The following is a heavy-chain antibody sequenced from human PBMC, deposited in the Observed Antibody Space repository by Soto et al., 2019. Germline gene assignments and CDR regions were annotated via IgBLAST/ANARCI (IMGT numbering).Heavy chain of an antibody. CDR2: IYWDDDK. CDR3: AHNVVAGLGYYFDY. Sequence: QITLKESGPTLVKPTQTLTLTCTFSGFSLSSTRVAVGWIRQPPGKALEWLALIYWDDDKRYSPFLKSRLTITKETSKNQVVLTMTNMDPVDTATYYCAHNVVAGLGYYFDYWGQGTLVTVSS. CDR1: GFSLSSTRVA. V-gene: IGHV2-5*02. J-gene: IGHJ4*02. D-gene: IGHD6-19*01.